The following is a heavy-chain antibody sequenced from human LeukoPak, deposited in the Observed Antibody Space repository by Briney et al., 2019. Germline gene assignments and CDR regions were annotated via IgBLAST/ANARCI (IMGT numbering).Heavy chain of an antibody. Sequence: GGSLRLSCAASGFTFSSYEMNWVRQAPGKGLEWVSYISSSGSTIYYADSVKGRFTISRDNAKNSLYLQMNSLRAEDTAVYYCARVSGSYELGYWGQGTLVTVSS. CDR2: ISSSGSTI. CDR3: ARVSGSYELGY. CDR1: GFTFSSYE. D-gene: IGHD1-26*01. J-gene: IGHJ4*02. V-gene: IGHV3-48*03.